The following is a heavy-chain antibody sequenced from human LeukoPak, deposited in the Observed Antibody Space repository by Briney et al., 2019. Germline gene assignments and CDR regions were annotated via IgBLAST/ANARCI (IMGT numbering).Heavy chain of an antibody. Sequence: ASVTVSCTAFVYTFSNYYIHWVGQAPGQAREGRGGIHPNSGVTSSPQKFQGRVSIARDTSITTVFMELNRLTSADTAIYYCANSMVQGVFILDYWGQGTVVTVSS. CDR3: ANSMVQGVFILDY. CDR1: VYTFSNYY. J-gene: IGHJ4*02. V-gene: IGHV1-2*02. D-gene: IGHD3-10*01. CDR2: IHPNSGVT.